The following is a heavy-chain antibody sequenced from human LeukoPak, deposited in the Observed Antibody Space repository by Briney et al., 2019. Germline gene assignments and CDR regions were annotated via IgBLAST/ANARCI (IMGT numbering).Heavy chain of an antibody. CDR1: GFTFDDYG. CDR3: ARERYTIIVVVTRAFDI. CDR2: INWNGGST. V-gene: IGHV3-20*04. J-gene: IGHJ3*02. Sequence: GGSLRLSCAASGFTFDDYGMSWVRQAPGKGLEWVSGINWNGGSTGYADSVKGRVTISRDNAKNSPYLQMNSLRAEDTALYYCARERYTIIVVVTRAFDIWGQGTMVTVSS. D-gene: IGHD3-22*01.